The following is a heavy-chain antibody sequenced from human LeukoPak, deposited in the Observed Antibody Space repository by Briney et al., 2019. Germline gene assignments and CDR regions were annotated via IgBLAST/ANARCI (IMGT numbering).Heavy chain of an antibody. CDR3: ARGGFHHCLDI. J-gene: IGHJ3*02. CDR1: GFTFSSYW. D-gene: IGHD1-14*01. V-gene: IGHV3-74*01. CDR2: IDNDGSDT. Sequence: GGSLRLSCAASGFTFSSYWIHWVRHAPGKGLAWVSRIDNDGSDTISADSVKGRFTLSRDNAKNTVYLQMNSLRAEDTAVYYCARGGFHHCLDIWGQGTMVTVS.